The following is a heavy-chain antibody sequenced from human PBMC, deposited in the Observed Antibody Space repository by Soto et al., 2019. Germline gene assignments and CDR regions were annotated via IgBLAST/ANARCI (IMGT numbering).Heavy chain of an antibody. CDR2: ISGDSGSS. Sequence: HPGGSLRLSCAASGFTFEAYSLHWVRQLPGKGLEWVAGISGDSGSSGYADSVRGRFTVSRDNAKNSLFLQMSSLSPEDTALYYCTKRRSARPGFDAFDLWGQGTMVTVPS. J-gene: IGHJ3*01. CDR1: GFTFEAYS. V-gene: IGHV3-9*01. CDR3: TKRRSARPGFDAFDL.